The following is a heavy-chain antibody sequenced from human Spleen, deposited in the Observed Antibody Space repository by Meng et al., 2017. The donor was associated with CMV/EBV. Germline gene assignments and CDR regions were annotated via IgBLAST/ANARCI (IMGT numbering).Heavy chain of an antibody. V-gene: IGHV3-7*01. CDR2: IKEDGSEK. D-gene: IGHD3-16*01. J-gene: IGHJ4*02. Sequence: GESLKISCAASGFTFRSYWMSWVRQAPGKGLEWVANIKEDGSEKYYVDSVKGRFTIYRDNAKNSLYLRMNSLRAEDTAVYYCARESGFRKGPTLGHWGQGTLVTVSS. CDR3: ARESGFRKGPTLGH. CDR1: GFTFRSYW.